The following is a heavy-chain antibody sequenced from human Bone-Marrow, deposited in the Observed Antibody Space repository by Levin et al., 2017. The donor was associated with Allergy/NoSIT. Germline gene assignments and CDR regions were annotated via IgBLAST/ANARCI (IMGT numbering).Heavy chain of an antibody. J-gene: IGHJ6*02. CDR1: GFTFSDAW. CDR2: IKSKIDGGTT. Sequence: GESLKISCAASGFTFSDAWMTWVRQAPGKGLEWVGRIKSKIDGGTTDYAAPVKGRFTILRDDSKNTLFVQMNSLKTEDTAVYYCSTEPDATVARFYGLDVWGQGTTVTVSS. D-gene: IGHD1-14*01. CDR3: STEPDATVARFYGLDV. V-gene: IGHV3-15*01.